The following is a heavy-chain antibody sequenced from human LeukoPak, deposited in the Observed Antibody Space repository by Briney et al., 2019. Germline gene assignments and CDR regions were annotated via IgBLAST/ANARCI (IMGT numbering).Heavy chain of an antibody. CDR1: GYTFTSYG. Sequence: ASVKVSCKASGYTFTSYGISWVRQAPGQGLEWMGWISAYNGNTNYAQKLQGRVTMTTDTSTSTAYMELRSLRSDDTAVYYCARAPRDISSGWDYFDYWGQGTLVTVSS. D-gene: IGHD6-19*01. J-gene: IGHJ4*02. CDR3: ARAPRDISSGWDYFDY. CDR2: ISAYNGNT. V-gene: IGHV1-18*01.